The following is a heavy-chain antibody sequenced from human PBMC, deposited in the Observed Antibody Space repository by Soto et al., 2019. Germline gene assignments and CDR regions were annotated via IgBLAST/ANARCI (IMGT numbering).Heavy chain of an antibody. CDR1: GNTFTSYD. V-gene: IGHV1-8*01. Sequence: GASVKFCCKASGNTFTSYDINWVRQATGHGLEWMGWINPNSGNIGYAQKFQGRVTMTRXTXIRXAXMEGXRLRSDDTDVYYCARGRASGSYYLLDYWG. CDR2: INPNSGNI. J-gene: IGHJ4*01. D-gene: IGHD3-10*01. CDR3: ARGRASGSYYLLDY.